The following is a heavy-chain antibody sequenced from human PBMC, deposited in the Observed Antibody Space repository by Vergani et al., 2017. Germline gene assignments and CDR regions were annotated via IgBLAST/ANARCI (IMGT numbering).Heavy chain of an antibody. V-gene: IGHV4-59*12. J-gene: IGHJ3*02. CDR1: GGSISSYY. D-gene: IGHD6-13*01. CDR2: IYYSGST. CDR3: AREGLIAAAGTAAFDI. Sequence: QVQLQESGPGLVKPSETLSLTCTVSGGSISSYYWSWIRQPPGKGLEWIGYIYYSGSTNYHPSLKSRVTISVDTSKNQFSLKLSSVTAADTAVYYCAREGLIAAAGTAAFDIWGQGTTVTVSS.